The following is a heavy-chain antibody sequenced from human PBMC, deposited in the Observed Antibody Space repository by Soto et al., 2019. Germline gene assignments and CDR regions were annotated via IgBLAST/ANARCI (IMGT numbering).Heavy chain of an antibody. V-gene: IGHV1-46*01. Sequence: ASVKVSCKASGYTFTSYYMHWVRQAPGQGLEWMGIINPSGGSTSYAQKFQGRVTMTRNTSISTAYMELSSLRSEDTAVYYCARGQRVVVVPAARYYYMDVWGKGTTVTVSS. J-gene: IGHJ6*03. CDR3: ARGQRVVVVPAARYYYMDV. CDR2: INPSGGST. CDR1: GYTFTSYY. D-gene: IGHD2-2*01.